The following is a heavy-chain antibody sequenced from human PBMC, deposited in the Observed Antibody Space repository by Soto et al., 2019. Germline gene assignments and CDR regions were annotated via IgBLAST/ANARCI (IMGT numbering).Heavy chain of an antibody. CDR1: GYTFTSYG. CDR2: ISAYNGNT. D-gene: IGHD6-13*01. V-gene: IGHV1-18*01. CDR3: ARGRQRLVRSPFDY. Sequence: ASVKVSCKASGYTFTSYGISWVRQAPGQGLEWMGWISAYNGNTNYAQKLQGRVTMTTDTSTSTAYMELRSLRSDDTAVCYCARGRQRLVRSPFDYWGQGTLVTVSS. J-gene: IGHJ4*02.